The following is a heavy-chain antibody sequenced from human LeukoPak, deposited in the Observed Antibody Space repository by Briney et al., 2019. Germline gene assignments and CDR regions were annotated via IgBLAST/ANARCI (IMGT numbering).Heavy chain of an antibody. CDR1: GGSISSSSYY. V-gene: IGHV4-39*01. J-gene: IGHJ4*02. CDR2: IYYGGST. D-gene: IGHD3-22*01. CDR3: ARLTMIVVGRLDY. Sequence: KPSETLSLTCTVSGGSISSSSYYWGWIRRPPGKGLEWIGSIYYGGSTYYNPSLKSRVTISVDTSKNQFSLKLSSVTAADTAVYYCARLTMIVVGRLDYWGQGTLVTVSS.